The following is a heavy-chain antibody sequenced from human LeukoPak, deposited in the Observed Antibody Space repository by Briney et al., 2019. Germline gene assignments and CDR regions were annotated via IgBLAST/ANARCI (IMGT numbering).Heavy chain of an antibody. J-gene: IGHJ4*02. Sequence: GGSLRLCCAASGFTFGRYAMSWVRQAPGKGLEWVSAISGSGGSTYYTESVKGRFTISRDNSKNTLFLQANSLRAEDTAVYFCAIRTGRGTFDYWGQGTLVTVSS. D-gene: IGHD1-26*01. CDR2: ISGSGGST. CDR3: AIRTGRGTFDY. CDR1: GFTFGRYA. V-gene: IGHV3-23*01.